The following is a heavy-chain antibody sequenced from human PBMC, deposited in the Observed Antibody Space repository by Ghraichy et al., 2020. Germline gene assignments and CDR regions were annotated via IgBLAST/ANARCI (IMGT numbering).Heavy chain of an antibody. CDR3: ATRRHTNRHFYFDY. CDR2: IAWKTGDT. D-gene: IGHD1-14*01. Sequence: GGSLRLSCALSGFTFDDYAIHWVRQAPGRGLEWVSGIAWKTGDTNYADSVKGRFTISRDNADNSLYLQMNNLRPEDTAFYYCATRRHTNRHFYFDYWGQGTLVTVSS. CDR1: GFTFDDYA. V-gene: IGHV3-9*01. J-gene: IGHJ4*02.